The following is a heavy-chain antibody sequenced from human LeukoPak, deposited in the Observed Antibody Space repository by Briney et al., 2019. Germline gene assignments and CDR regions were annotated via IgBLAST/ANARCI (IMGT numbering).Heavy chain of an antibody. V-gene: IGHV3-30*02. D-gene: IGHD3-22*01. CDR2: IRYDGSNR. CDR3: AKEPFYDSSGYPSDYYYYMDV. Sequence: PGGSLRLSCAASGFTFSSYGMHWVRQAPGKGLEWVAFIRYDGSNRYYADSVKGRFTISRDNSKNTLYLQMNSLRAEDTAVYYCAKEPFYDSSGYPSDYYYYMDVWGKGTTVTVSS. J-gene: IGHJ6*03. CDR1: GFTFSSYG.